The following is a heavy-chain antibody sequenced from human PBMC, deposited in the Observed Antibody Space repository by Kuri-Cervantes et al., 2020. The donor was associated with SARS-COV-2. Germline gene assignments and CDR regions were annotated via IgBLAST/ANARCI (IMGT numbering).Heavy chain of an antibody. V-gene: IGHV1-69*05. CDR2: IIPIFGTA. J-gene: IGHJ4*02. CDR3: ARGSSGWFPYYYFDY. Sequence: SVKVSCKASGGTFSSYAVSWVRQAPGQGLEWMGGIIPIFGTANYAQKFQGRVTITTDESTSTAYMELSSLRSEDTAVYYCARGSSGWFPYYYFDYWGQGTLVTVSS. D-gene: IGHD6-19*01. CDR1: GGTFSSYA.